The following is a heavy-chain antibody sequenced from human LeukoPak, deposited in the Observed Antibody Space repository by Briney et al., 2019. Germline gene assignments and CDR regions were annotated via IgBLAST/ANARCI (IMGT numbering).Heavy chain of an antibody. D-gene: IGHD3-16*01. CDR2: IYYSGST. V-gene: IGHV4-61*01. Sequence: SETLSLTCTVSGGSISSSSYYWSWIRQPPGKGLEWIGYIYYSGSTNYNPSLKSRVTISVDTSKNQFSLKLSSVTAADTAVYYCARAFSSPYAFDYWGQGTLVTVSS. J-gene: IGHJ4*02. CDR3: ARAFSSPYAFDY. CDR1: GGSISSSSYY.